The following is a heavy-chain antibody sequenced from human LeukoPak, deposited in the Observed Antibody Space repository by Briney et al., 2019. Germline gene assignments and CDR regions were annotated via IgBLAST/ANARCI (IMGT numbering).Heavy chain of an antibody. Sequence: GGSLRLSCAASGFTFSSYGTHWVRQAPGKGLEWVAFIRYDGSNKYYADSVKGRFTISRDNAKNSLYLQMNSLRAEDTALYYCARVSDISVAAYFDYWGQGTLVTVSS. CDR2: IRYDGSNK. V-gene: IGHV3-30*02. CDR1: GFTFSSYG. CDR3: ARVSDISVAAYFDY. J-gene: IGHJ4*02. D-gene: IGHD6-19*01.